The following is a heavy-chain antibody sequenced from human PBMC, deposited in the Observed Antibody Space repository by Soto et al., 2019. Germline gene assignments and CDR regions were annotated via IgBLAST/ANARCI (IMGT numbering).Heavy chain of an antibody. CDR3: ASPAAIPYYYYYGMDV. CDR1: GGTFSSYA. Sequence: LVKVSCKAFGGTFSSYAISWVRQAPGQGLEWMGGIIPIFGTANYAQKFQGRVTITADESTSTAYMELSSLRSEDTAVYYCASPAAIPYYYYYGMDVWGQGTTVTVSS. J-gene: IGHJ6*02. D-gene: IGHD2-2*01. V-gene: IGHV1-69*13. CDR2: IIPIFGTA.